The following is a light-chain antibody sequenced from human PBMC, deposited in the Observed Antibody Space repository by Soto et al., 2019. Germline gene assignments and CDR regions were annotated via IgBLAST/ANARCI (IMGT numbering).Light chain of an antibody. V-gene: IGLV2-14*01. CDR1: SSDVGGYNF. J-gene: IGLJ2*01. CDR2: EVT. CDR3: SSYTSSSTLV. Sequence: QSALTQPASVSGSPGQSITISCTGTSSDVGGYNFVSWYQQYPGKAPKLMIYEVTNRPSGVSNRFSGSKSGNTASLTISGLQDEDEGDYYCSSYTSSSTLVFGGGTKLTV.